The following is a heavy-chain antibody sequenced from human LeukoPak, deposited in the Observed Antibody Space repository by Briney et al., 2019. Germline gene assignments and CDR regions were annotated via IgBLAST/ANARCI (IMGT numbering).Heavy chain of an antibody. V-gene: IGHV4-34*01. CDR2: INHSGST. CDR1: GGSFSGYY. CDR3: ARVLKGSSWYGRTWGFDP. D-gene: IGHD6-13*01. J-gene: IGHJ5*02. Sequence: SETLSLTCAVYGGSFSGYYWSWIGQPPGKGLEWIGEINHSGSTNYNPSLKSRVTISVDTSKNQFSLKLSSVTAADTAVYYCARVLKGSSWYGRTWGFDPWGQGTLVTVSS.